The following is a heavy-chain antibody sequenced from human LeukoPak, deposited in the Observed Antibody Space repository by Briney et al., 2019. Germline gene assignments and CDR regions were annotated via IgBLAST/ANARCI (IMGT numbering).Heavy chain of an antibody. CDR2: ISGSGGST. V-gene: IGHV3-23*01. CDR3: ARGYCSGDSCYPYFDY. D-gene: IGHD2-15*01. J-gene: IGHJ4*02. Sequence: GGSLRLSCAASGFTFSSYAMSWVRQAPGKGLEWVSAISGSGGSTYYADSVKGRFTISRDNSKNTLYLQMNSLRPEATAVYYCARGYCSGDSCYPYFDYWGQGTLVTVSS. CDR1: GFTFSSYA.